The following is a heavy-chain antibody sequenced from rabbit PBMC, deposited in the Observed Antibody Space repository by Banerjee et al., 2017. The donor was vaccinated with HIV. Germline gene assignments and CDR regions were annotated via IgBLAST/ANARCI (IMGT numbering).Heavy chain of an antibody. CDR3: ARDLAGVIGWNFNF. V-gene: IGHV1S45*01. CDR1: EFTISGNYY. Sequence: QEQLVEYGGDLVQPEGSLTLTCTASEFTISGNYYMCWVRQAPGKGLEWIACIAAGSSGSTYYASWAKGRFTISKTSSTTVTLQMTSLTAADTATYFCARDLAGVIGWNFNFWGQGTLVTVS. CDR2: IAAGSSGST. J-gene: IGHJ3*01. D-gene: IGHD4-1*01.